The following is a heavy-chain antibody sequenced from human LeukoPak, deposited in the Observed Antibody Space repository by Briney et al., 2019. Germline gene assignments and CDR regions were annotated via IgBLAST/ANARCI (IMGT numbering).Heavy chain of an antibody. D-gene: IGHD3-10*01. V-gene: IGHV3-9*01. CDR2: ISWNSGSI. Sequence: PGGSLRLSCAASGFTFDDYAMHWVRQAPGKGLEWVSGISWNSGSIGYADSVKGRFTISRDNAKNSLYLQMNSLRVEDTALYYCAKDYGSGSLEYFQHWGQGTLVTVSS. J-gene: IGHJ1*01. CDR3: AKDYGSGSLEYFQH. CDR1: GFTFDDYA.